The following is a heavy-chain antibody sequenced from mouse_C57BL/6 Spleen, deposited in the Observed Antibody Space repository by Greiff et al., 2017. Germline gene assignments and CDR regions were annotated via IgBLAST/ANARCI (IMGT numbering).Heavy chain of an antibody. CDR1: GYTFTSYW. V-gene: IGHV1-50*01. D-gene: IGHD3-2*02. J-gene: IGHJ4*01. CDR3: ARRAQATYYAMDY. Sequence: QVQLQHPGAELVKPGASVKLSCKASGYTFTSYWMQWVKQRPGQGLEWIGEIDPSDSYTNYNQKFKGKATLTVDTSSSTAYMQLSSLTSEDSAVYYCARRAQATYYAMDYWGQGTSVTVSS. CDR2: IDPSDSYT.